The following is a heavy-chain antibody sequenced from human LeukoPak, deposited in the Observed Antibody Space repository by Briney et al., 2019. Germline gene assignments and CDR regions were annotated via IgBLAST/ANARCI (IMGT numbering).Heavy chain of an antibody. CDR3: ANERTMTFDY. Sequence: GGSLRLSCAAFGFTFDDYTMHWVRQAPGKGLEWLSLITRDGYNTYYADSVKGRFTISRDNNKNSLYLQMNNLRAEDTVLYFCANERTMTFDYWGRGTLVTVSS. D-gene: IGHD1-1*01. V-gene: IGHV3-43*01. J-gene: IGHJ4*02. CDR1: GFTFDDYT. CDR2: ITRDGYNT.